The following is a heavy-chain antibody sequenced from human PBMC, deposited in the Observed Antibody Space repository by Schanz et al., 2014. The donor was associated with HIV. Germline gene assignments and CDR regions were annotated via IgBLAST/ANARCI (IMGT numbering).Heavy chain of an antibody. CDR3: ARVGYGGNSDWFDP. Sequence: QVQLQESGPGLVKPSETLSLTCTVSGGSISSYYWSWIRQPPGKGLEWIGYIYYSGSTNYNPSLKSRVTISVDTSKNQFFLKLSSVTAADTAVYYCARVGYGGNSDWFDPWGQGTLVTVSS. V-gene: IGHV4-59*01. CDR1: GGSISSYY. J-gene: IGHJ5*02. D-gene: IGHD2-21*02. CDR2: IYYSGST.